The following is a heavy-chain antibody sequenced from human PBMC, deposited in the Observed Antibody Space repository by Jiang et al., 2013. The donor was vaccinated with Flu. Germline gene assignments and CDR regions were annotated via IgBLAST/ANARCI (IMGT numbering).Heavy chain of an antibody. D-gene: IGHD2-15*01. CDR1: GDSFSNYA. J-gene: IGHJ3*02. CDR3: ARRTLRGGGTFSEPFTI. CDR2: IIPILGTP. V-gene: IGHV1-69*04. Sequence: GAEVKKPGSSVKVSCKASGDSFSNYAFSWVRQAPGQGLEWMGRIIPILGTPNYAQNFQGRVTITADKSTSTAYMELSSLRSEDTAVYYCARRTLRGGGTFSEPFTIWGQGTMVTVSS.